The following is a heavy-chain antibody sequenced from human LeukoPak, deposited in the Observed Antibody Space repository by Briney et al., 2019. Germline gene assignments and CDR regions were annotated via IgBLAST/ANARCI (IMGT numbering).Heavy chain of an antibody. CDR2: ISSSSSYI. J-gene: IGHJ4*02. CDR1: GFTFSSYS. Sequence: GGSLRLSCAASGFTFSSYSMNWVRQAPGKGLEWVSSISSSSSYIYYADSVKGRFTISRDNAKNSLYLQMNSLRAEDTAVYYCARAPDFWSGYYPIYFDYWGQGTLVTVSS. V-gene: IGHV3-21*01. D-gene: IGHD3-3*01. CDR3: ARAPDFWSGYYPIYFDY.